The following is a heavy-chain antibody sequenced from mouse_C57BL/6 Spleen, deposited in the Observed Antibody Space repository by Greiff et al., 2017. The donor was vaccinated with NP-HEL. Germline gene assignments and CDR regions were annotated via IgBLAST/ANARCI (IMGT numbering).Heavy chain of an antibody. CDR1: GFTFSDYG. CDR3: ARGITTSSFAY. Sequence: EVQLVESGGGLVKPGGSLKLSCAASGFTFSDYGMHWVRQAPEKGLEWVAYISSGSSTLYYADTVKGRFTISRDNAKNTLFLQMTSLRSEDTAMYYCARGITTSSFAYWGQGTLVTVSA. D-gene: IGHD1-1*01. CDR2: ISSGSSTL. J-gene: IGHJ3*01. V-gene: IGHV5-17*01.